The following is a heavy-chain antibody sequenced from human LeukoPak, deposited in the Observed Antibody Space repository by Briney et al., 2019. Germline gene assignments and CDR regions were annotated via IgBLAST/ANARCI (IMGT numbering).Heavy chain of an antibody. D-gene: IGHD6-19*01. J-gene: IGHJ4*02. V-gene: IGHV1-18*04. Sequence: ASVKVSCKASGYTFTSYGISWVRQAPGQGLEWMGWISAYNGNTNYAQKLQGRVTVTTDTSTSTAYMELRSLRSDDTAVYYCARELIAVAGTSYDYWGQGTLVTVSS. CDR1: GYTFTSYG. CDR2: ISAYNGNT. CDR3: ARELIAVAGTSYDY.